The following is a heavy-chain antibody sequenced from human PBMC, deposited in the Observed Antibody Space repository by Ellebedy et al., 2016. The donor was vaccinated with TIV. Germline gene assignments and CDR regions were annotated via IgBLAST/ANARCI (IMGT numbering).Heavy chain of an antibody. J-gene: IGHJ6*03. D-gene: IGHD1-26*01. CDR3: ARGASGTYYYYYMNV. CDR1: GFTFSSYS. Sequence: GESLKISCAVSGFTFSSYSMNWVRQAPGKGLEWVSYISSSGSPIHYAYSVKGRFSISRDNVKNSLYLQMNSLRDEDTAVYYCARGASGTYYYYYMNVWGKGTTVTVSS. V-gene: IGHV3-48*02. CDR2: ISSSGSPI.